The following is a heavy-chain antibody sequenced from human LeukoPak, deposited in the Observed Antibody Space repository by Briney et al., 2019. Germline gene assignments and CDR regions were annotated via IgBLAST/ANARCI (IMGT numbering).Heavy chain of an antibody. CDR3: ARDGSSSSWKWFDP. V-gene: IGHV4-30-2*01. J-gene: IGHJ5*02. Sequence: PSQTLSLTCAVSGGSISSGGYSWSWIRQPPVKGLEWIGYIYHSGSTYYNPSLKSRVTISVDRSKNQFSLKLSSVTAADTAVYYCARDGSSSSWKWFDPWGQGTLVTVSS. D-gene: IGHD6-13*01. CDR1: GGSISSGGYS. CDR2: IYHSGST.